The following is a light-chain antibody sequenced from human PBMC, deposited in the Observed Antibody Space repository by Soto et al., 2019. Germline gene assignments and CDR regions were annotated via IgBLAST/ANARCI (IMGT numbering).Light chain of an antibody. J-gene: IGKJ2*01. CDR3: QHCHNSPLT. CDR1: QSISTE. CDR2: SAS. Sequence: EIVMTQSPATLSVSPGERATLSCRASQSISTELASYQQKPGQPPRLLLYSASTRVTGVPARFTGSGSGSEFSLTIGGLQSEDFAVYYGQHCHNSPLTFGQGTRLEI. V-gene: IGKV3-15*01.